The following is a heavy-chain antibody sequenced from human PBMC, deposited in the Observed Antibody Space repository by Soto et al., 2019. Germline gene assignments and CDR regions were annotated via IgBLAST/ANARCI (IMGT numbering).Heavy chain of an antibody. D-gene: IGHD4-17*01. CDR3: ASSTTVTYNWFDP. CDR1: GGTFSSYA. V-gene: IGHV1-69*13. Sequence: SVKVSCKASGGTFSSYAISWVRQAPGQGLEWMGGIIPIFGTANYAQKFQGRVTIIADESTSTAYMELSSLRSEDTAVYYCASSTTVTYNWFDPWGQGTLVTVSS. CDR2: IIPIFGTA. J-gene: IGHJ5*02.